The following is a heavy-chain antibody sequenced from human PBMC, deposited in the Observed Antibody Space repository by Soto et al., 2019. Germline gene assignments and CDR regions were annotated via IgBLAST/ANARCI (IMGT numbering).Heavy chain of an antibody. V-gene: IGHV3-66*01. CDR3: ASFGYCSSTSCFDAFDI. CDR2: IYSGGST. J-gene: IGHJ3*02. Sequence: GGSLILSCAASGFTVSSNYMSWVRQAPGKGLEWVSVIYSGGSTCYADSVKGRFTISRDNSKNTLYLQMNSLRAEDTAVYYCASFGYCSSTSCFDAFDIWGQGTMVTVSS. D-gene: IGHD2-2*01. CDR1: GFTVSSNY.